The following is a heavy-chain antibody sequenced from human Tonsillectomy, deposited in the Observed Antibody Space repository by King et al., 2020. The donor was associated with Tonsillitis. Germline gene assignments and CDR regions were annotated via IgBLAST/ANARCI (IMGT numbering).Heavy chain of an antibody. V-gene: IGHV2-70*01. CDR1: GFSLSTSGMC. CDR3: ARIPRSTYYDSSGSFDY. D-gene: IGHD3-22*01. J-gene: IGHJ4*02. CDR2: IGLVGGK. Sequence: TLKESGPALVKPTQTLTLTCTFSGFSLSTSGMCVSWIRKPPGKALECLALIGLVGGKYYSTSLKTRLTTSKDTSKNQVVLTMTNMDPLDTATYYCARIPRSTYYDSSGSFDYWGQGTLVTVSS.